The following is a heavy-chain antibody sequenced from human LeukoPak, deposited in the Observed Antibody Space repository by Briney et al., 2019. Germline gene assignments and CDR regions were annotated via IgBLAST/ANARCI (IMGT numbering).Heavy chain of an antibody. D-gene: IGHD2-2*01. CDR2: VFSSGST. J-gene: IGHJ3*02. CDR3: ARRKVLPTAVDGFYI. Sequence: SETLSLTCTVSGGSIINYYWSWVRQPAGEGLEWIGRVFSSGSTDYNPSLKSRVTMSVDTSKNQFSLKLTSMTAADTAVYYCARRKVLPTAVDGFYIWGQGTMVTVSS. V-gene: IGHV4-4*07. CDR1: GGSIINYY.